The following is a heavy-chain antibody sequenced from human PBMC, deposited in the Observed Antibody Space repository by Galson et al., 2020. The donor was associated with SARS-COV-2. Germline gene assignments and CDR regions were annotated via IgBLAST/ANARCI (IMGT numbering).Heavy chain of an antibody. D-gene: IGHD3-10*01. V-gene: IGHV4-34*01. Sequence: SETLSLTCAVYGGSFSGYSWTWVRQAPGKGLEWIGEIKVDGSTNYCPYLRSRVSLSVDTSKNQFSLSLRSMTAADTGLYFCARGHRGVVPSPVLGLGPFYTYYYMDVWAKGTAVTGS. CDR3: ARGHRGVVPSPVLGLGPFYTYYYMDV. J-gene: IGHJ6*03. CDR2: IKVDGST. CDR1: GGSFSGYS.